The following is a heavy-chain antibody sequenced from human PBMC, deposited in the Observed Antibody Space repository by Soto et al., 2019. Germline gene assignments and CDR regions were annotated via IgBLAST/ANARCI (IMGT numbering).Heavy chain of an antibody. CDR1: DHTFTYYG. CDR3: AATGGHYFGLDV. CDR2: SSGYNGNT. Sequence: QVQLLQSGGEVKKPGASEKVSCNSSDHTFTYYGINWVRRAPGQGLEWMGWSSGYNGNTKYAQKFQDRVTMSADTSTRTAYMEMRSVTSYDAAVYFCAATGGHYFGLDVCGQGTTVTVSS. D-gene: IGHD2-8*02. J-gene: IGHJ6*02. V-gene: IGHV1-18*01.